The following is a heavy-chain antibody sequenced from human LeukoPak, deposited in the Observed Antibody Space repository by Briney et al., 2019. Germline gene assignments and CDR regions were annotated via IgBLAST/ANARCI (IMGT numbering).Heavy chain of an antibody. D-gene: IGHD4-23*01. V-gene: IGHV3-48*04. CDR3: ARRGSTVVTPPYYFDY. J-gene: IGHJ4*02. CDR2: ISGSGTTI. Sequence: GGSLRLSCAASGFTFSSYNMNWVRQAPGKGLEWVSYISGSGTTIYYADSVKGRFTISRDNAKNSLSLQMNSLRAEDTAVYYCARRGSTVVTPPYYFDYWGQGTLVTVSS. CDR1: GFTFSSYN.